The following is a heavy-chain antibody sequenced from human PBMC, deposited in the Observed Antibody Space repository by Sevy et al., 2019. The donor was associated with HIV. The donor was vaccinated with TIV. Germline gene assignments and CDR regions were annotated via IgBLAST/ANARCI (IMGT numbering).Heavy chain of an antibody. CDR3: ARGRQAYVVVVPSTVPFDY. D-gene: IGHD3-10*02. J-gene: IGHJ4*02. Sequence: SETLSPTCAVYGESFSGYFWNWIRHSPGKGLEWIGEINHSGTLKYNPSLKSRVTISVDASKNQLSLHLRSVTATDTAVYYCARGRQAYVVVVPSTVPFDYWGPGTLVTVSS. V-gene: IGHV4-34*01. CDR1: GESFSGYF. CDR2: INHSGTL.